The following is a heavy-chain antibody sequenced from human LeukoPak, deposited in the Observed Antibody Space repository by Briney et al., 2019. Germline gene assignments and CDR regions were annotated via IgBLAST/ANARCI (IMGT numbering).Heavy chain of an antibody. V-gene: IGHV4-34*01. CDR1: GGSFSGYY. CDR3: ASGSYYFDY. J-gene: IGHJ4*02. D-gene: IGHD1-26*01. CDR2: INHSGST. Sequence: SETLSLTCAVYGGSFSGYYWSWIRQPPGNGLEWIGEINHSGSTNYNPSLKSRVTISVDTSKNQFSLKLSSVTAADTAVYYCASGSYYFDYWGQGTLVTVSS.